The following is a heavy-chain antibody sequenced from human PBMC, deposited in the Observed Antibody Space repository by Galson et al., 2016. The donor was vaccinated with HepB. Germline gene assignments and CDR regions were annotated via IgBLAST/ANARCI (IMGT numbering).Heavy chain of an antibody. D-gene: IGHD3-3*01. CDR1: GYSISSGYY. V-gene: IGHV4-38-2*02. CDR2: IYHTGNT. CDR3: ARGFLVWAFSSPFDP. Sequence: SETLSLTCSVSGYSISSGYYWGWIRQPPGKGLEWIGSIYHTGNTYYTPSLKSRVTISVDTSQNQFSLKLSSVTAADTAVYYCARGFLVWAFSSPFDPWGQGTLVTVSS. J-gene: IGHJ5*02.